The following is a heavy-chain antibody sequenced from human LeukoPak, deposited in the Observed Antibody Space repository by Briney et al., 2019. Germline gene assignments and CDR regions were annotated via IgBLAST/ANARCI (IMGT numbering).Heavy chain of an antibody. V-gene: IGHV3-48*02. J-gene: IGHJ6*02. CDR2: ISSSSSTI. CDR3: AREKYNWNYPRWGYYYGMDV. CDR1: GFTVSSNY. D-gene: IGHD1-7*01. Sequence: GGSLRLSCAASGFTVSSNYMSWVRQAPGKGLEWVSYISSSSSTIYYADSVKGRFTISRDNAKNSLYLQMNSLRDEDTAVYYCAREKYNWNYPRWGYYYGMDVWGQGTTVTVSS.